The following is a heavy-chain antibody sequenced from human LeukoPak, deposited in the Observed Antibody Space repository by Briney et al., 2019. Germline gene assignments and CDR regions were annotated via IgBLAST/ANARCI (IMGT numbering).Heavy chain of an antibody. Sequence: PGGSLRLSCAPSGFTFSSYSMKWVRQAPGKGLEGVSSISSSSSYIYYADSVKGRFTISRDNAKNSLYLQMNSLRAEDTAVYYCARAWWSDAFDIWGQGTMVTVSS. J-gene: IGHJ3*02. CDR1: GFTFSSYS. CDR2: ISSSSSYI. CDR3: ARAWWSDAFDI. V-gene: IGHV3-21*01. D-gene: IGHD2-15*01.